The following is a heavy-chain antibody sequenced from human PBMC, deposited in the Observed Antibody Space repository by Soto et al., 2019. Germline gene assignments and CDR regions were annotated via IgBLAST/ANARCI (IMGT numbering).Heavy chain of an antibody. CDR2: ISSYGGST. V-gene: IGHV3-64*01. D-gene: IGHD3-22*01. CDR3: VIDPDISCYYYFDY. Sequence: EVQLVESGGGLVQPGGSLRLSCAASGFTFSSYAMHWVRQAPGNGLEYVSAISSYGGSTYYANSVTGRFTISRDNSKNTLYLQMGILTSEDMTVYYCVIDPDISCYYYFDYWGQGTLVTVSS. J-gene: IGHJ4*02. CDR1: GFTFSSYA.